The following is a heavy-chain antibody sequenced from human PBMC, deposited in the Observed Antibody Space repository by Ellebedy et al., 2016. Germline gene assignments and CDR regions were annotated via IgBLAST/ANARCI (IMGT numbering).Heavy chain of an antibody. CDR1: GYTFTGYY. D-gene: IGHD1-26*01. CDR2: INPNSGGT. V-gene: IGHV1-2*04. J-gene: IGHJ4*02. CDR3: ATSPYSGSYLDY. Sequence: ASVKVSCKASGYTFTGYYMHWVRQAPGQGLEWMGWINPNSGGTNYAQKFQGWVTMTRDKSISTAYMELSRLRSDDTAVYYCATSPYSGSYLDYWGQGTLVTVSS.